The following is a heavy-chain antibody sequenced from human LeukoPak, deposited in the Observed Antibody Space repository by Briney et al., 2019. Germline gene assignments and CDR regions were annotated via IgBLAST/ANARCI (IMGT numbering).Heavy chain of an antibody. J-gene: IGHJ4*02. CDR1: GFTLSDHF. D-gene: IGHD3/OR15-3a*01. V-gene: IGHV3-74*01. CDR3: ARLPVPINDFGDYFDY. CDR2: ISGDGKST. Sequence: GGSLRLSCAASGFTLSDHFMDWVRQAPGKGLVWVARISGDGKSTTYADSVKGRFTISRDNSKNTMYLQVNSLRAEDTALYFCARLPVPINDFGDYFDYWGQGILVTVSS.